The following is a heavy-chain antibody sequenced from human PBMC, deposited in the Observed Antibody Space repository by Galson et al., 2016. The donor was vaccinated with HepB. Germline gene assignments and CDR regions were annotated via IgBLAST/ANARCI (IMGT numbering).Heavy chain of an antibody. J-gene: IGHJ4*02. D-gene: IGHD3-22*01. Sequence: SCKASGYTFTSFTMHWVRQAPGQRLEWMGWINAGNGNTKYSQKFQGRVTITRDTSASTAYMELSSLISEDTAVYYCARKGDYYDTSGYAYWGQGTLVTVSS. CDR1: GYTFTSFT. CDR2: INAGNGNT. V-gene: IGHV1-3*01. CDR3: ARKGDYYDTSGYAY.